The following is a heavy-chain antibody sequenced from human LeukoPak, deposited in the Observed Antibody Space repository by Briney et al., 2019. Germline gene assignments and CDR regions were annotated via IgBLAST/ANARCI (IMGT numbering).Heavy chain of an antibody. Sequence: PGGSLRLSCAASGFTFSNYWMSWVRQAPGKGLEWVATIKEDGREKYYVDSVKGRFTTSSDNAKNSLYLQMNSLRPEDTAVYYCARLFYHSAEYCGQGTLVTVSS. V-gene: IGHV3-7*01. CDR1: GFTFSNYW. CDR3: ARLFYHSAEY. CDR2: IKEDGREK. J-gene: IGHJ4*02. D-gene: IGHD1-14*01.